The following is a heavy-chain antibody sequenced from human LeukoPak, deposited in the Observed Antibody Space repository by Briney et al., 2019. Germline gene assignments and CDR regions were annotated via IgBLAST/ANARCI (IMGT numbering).Heavy chain of an antibody. CDR2: ISSSSSTI. D-gene: IGHD4-17*01. CDR3: ARDHHGDYELAFDI. V-gene: IGHV3-48*01. CDR1: GFTFSSYS. Sequence: GGSLRLSCAASGFTFSSYSMNWVRQAPGKGLEWVSYISSSSSTIYYADSVKGRFTISRDNAKNSLYLQMNSLRAEDTAVYYCARDHHGDYELAFDIWGQGTMVTVSS. J-gene: IGHJ3*02.